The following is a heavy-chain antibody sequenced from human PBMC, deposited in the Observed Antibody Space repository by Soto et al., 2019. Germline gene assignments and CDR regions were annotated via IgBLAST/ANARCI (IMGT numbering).Heavy chain of an antibody. D-gene: IGHD3-10*01. Sequence: EVQLLESGGGLVQPGGSLRLSCAASGFTFSNYAMNWVRQAPGRGLEWISVISGSGGSTYYADSVKGRFTISRDNSKNTLYLQMNSLRAEGTAVFYFAKRASGSYFDYWSQGSLVTVSS. CDR1: GFTFSNYA. CDR3: AKRASGSYFDY. V-gene: IGHV3-23*01. J-gene: IGHJ4*02. CDR2: ISGSGGST.